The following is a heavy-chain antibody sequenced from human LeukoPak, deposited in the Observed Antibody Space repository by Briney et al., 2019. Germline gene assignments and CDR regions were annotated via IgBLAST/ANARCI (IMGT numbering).Heavy chain of an antibody. D-gene: IGHD6-19*01. Sequence: SETLSLTCTVSGGSISSYYWSWIRQPPGKGLEWIGYIYYSGSTNYNPSLKSRVTISVDTSKNQSSLKLSSVTAADTAVYYCARGSRGRQWLGDYWGQGTLVTVSS. J-gene: IGHJ4*02. CDR3: ARGSRGRQWLGDY. CDR2: IYYSGST. CDR1: GGSISSYY. V-gene: IGHV4-59*01.